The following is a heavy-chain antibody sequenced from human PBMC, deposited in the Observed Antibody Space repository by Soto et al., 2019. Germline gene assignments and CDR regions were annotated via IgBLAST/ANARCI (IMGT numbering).Heavy chain of an antibody. Sequence: EVQLLESGGDLVQPGGSLRLSCAASGFNVGAFAVNWVRQAPGKGLEWVSGISVSDAFIYYADSVRGRFSISRDASENILYLQMHSRIVDDTALYYCTRETVAGITGLDYWGPGTLVTVS. D-gene: IGHD1-20*01. CDR1: GFNVGAFA. V-gene: IGHV3-23*01. CDR3: TRETVAGITGLDY. CDR2: ISVSDAFI. J-gene: IGHJ4*02.